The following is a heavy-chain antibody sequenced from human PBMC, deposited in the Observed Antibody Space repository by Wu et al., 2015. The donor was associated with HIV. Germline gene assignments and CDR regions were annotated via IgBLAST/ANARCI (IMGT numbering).Heavy chain of an antibody. CDR1: GYTFTGYY. CDR2: INPNSGGT. J-gene: IGHJ2*01. D-gene: IGHD5-24*01. V-gene: IGHV1-2*02. Sequence: QVQLVQSGAEVKKPGASVKVSCEASGYTFTGYYIQWVRQAPGQGLEWMGWINPNSGGTKFARKFQGRVTMTRDTSINTAYMELSSLRSDDTAVYYCARSGDGYNSGWYFDLWGRGTLVTVSS. CDR3: ARSGDGYNSGWYFDL.